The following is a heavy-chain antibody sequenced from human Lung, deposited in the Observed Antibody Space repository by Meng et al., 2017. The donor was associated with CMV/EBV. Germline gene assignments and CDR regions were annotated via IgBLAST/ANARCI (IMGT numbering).Heavy chain of an antibody. D-gene: IGHD3-16*01. CDR3: AKGGGSWFGP. CDR1: GASMSSDY. Sequence: SXTXSLTCTVSGASMSSDYWSWIRQSPGKGLEWVASVYHMGNTNYNPSLKSRATISLDTSKSKFSLKLITVTGAETAIYYCAKGGGSWFGPWGQGSLVTVSS. V-gene: IGHV4-59*12. J-gene: IGHJ5*02. CDR2: VYHMGNT.